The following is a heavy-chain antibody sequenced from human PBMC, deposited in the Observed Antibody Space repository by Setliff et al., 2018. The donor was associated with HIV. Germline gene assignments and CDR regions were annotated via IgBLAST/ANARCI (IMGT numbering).Heavy chain of an antibody. CDR3: AKDLDSSGYQRRAEYFHH. CDR2: IYHDGIAR. Sequence: GGSLRLSCATSRFTFNSYNIHWVRQAPGKGLEWVAVIYHDGIARYYADSVKGRCTLSRDNSKNTVYLQMNSLRAEDTALYYCAKDLDSSGYQRRAEYFHHWGQGTLVTVSS. V-gene: IGHV3-30*02. D-gene: IGHD3-22*01. J-gene: IGHJ1*01. CDR1: RFTFNSYN.